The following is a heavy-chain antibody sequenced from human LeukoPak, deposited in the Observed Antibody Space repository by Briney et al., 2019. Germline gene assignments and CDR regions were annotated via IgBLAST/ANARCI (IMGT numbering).Heavy chain of an antibody. J-gene: IGHJ5*02. Sequence: SETLSLTCTVSGYSISSGYYWGWIRQPPGKGLEWIGSIYHSGSTYYNPSLKSRVTISVDTSKNQFSLKLSSVTAADTAVYYCARDRNAWDVLRFLEWLSTTGWFDPWGQGTLVTVSP. V-gene: IGHV4-38-2*02. CDR3: ARDRNAWDVLRFLEWLSTTGWFDP. D-gene: IGHD3-3*01. CDR1: GYSISSGYY. CDR2: IYHSGST.